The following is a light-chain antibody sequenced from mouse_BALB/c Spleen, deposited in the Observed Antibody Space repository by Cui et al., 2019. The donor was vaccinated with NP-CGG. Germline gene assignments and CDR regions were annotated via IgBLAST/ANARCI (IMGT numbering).Light chain of an antibody. Sequence: AVVTQESALTTSPGETVTLTCRSSTGAVTHSNYANWAQEKPEHLLTGIIGGTKNRAPGVPARFSGSLIGDKAALTITGAQTEDEAIYFCALWYSNHWVFGGGTKLTVL. V-gene: IGLV1*01. CDR3: ALWYSNHWV. J-gene: IGLJ1*01. CDR1: TGAVTHSNY. CDR2: GTK.